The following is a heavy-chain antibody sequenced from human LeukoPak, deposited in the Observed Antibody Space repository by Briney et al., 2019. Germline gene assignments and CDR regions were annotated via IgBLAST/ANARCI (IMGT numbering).Heavy chain of an antibody. D-gene: IGHD6-13*01. J-gene: IGHJ6*02. Sequence: GGSLRLSCAASGFTFSSYWMHWVRQAPGRGLVGVSRINSDGRSTSYADSVKGRFTISRDNAKNTLYLQMNSLRAEDTAVYYCARSKYSSSWYLYYYYYGMDVWGQGTTVTVSS. CDR3: ARSKYSSSWYLYYYYYGMDV. V-gene: IGHV3-74*01. CDR1: GFTFSSYW. CDR2: INSDGRST.